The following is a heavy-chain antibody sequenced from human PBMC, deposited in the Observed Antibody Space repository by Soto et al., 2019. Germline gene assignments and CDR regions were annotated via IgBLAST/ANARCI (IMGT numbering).Heavy chain of an antibody. CDR2: ISAYSGNT. V-gene: IGHV1-18*01. D-gene: IGHD1-26*01. J-gene: IGHJ4*02. Sequence: ASVKVSCKASGYTFRSYGISWVRQAPGQGLQWMGWISAYSGNTDYAQRFQGRVTMTTDTSTSTAYMELRSLRYDDTAVYYCARNPSGNNFDYWGQGTLVTVSS. CDR1: GYTFRSYG. CDR3: ARNPSGNNFDY.